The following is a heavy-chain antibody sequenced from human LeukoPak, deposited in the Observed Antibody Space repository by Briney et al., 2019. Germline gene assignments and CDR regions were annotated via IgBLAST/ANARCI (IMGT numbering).Heavy chain of an antibody. J-gene: IGHJ4*02. CDR2: IIPILGIA. D-gene: IGHD4-17*01. CDR3: ARDCSMTTVTTACY. CDR1: GGTFSSYA. V-gene: IGHV1-69*04. Sequence: GASVKVSCKASGGTFSSYAISWVRQAPGQGLEWMGRIIPILGIANYAQKFQGRVTITADKSTGTAYMELSSLRSEDTAVYYCARDCSMTTVTTACYWGQGTLVTVSS.